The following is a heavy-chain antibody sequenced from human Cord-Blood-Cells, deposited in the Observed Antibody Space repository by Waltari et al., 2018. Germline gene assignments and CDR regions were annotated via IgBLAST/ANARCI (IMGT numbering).Heavy chain of an antibody. CDR2: IRSRGSTR. J-gene: IGHJ4*02. CDR1: GFTFSSYA. Sequence: EVQLVESGGGLVQRGGSLRLSWSASGFTFSSYAMNWFRQAPGKGLEWVSYIRSRGSTRYYADSVKGRFTISRDNAKNSLYLQMNSLRAEDTAVYYCVSIAARGYWGQGTLVTVSS. CDR3: VSIAARGY. V-gene: IGHV3-48*03. D-gene: IGHD6-6*01.